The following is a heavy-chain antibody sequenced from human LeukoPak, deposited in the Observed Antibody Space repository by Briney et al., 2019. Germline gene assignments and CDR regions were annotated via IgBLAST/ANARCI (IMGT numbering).Heavy chain of an antibody. J-gene: IGHJ4*02. V-gene: IGHV1-2*02. Sequence: ASVKVSCKATGYTFTGYTKHWARKAPGQGPEWMGWINPNSGGTNYAQKFQGRVTMTRDTSISTAYMELSRLRSDDTAVYYCARDLDYDLLFDYWGQGILVTVSS. CDR2: INPNSGGT. CDR3: ARDLDYDLLFDY. CDR1: GYTFTGYT. D-gene: IGHD4-17*01.